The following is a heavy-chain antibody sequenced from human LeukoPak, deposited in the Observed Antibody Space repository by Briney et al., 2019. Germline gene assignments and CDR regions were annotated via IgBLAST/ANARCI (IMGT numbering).Heavy chain of an antibody. D-gene: IGHD3-16*02. Sequence: PGGSLRLSCAASGFTFSSFVMSWVRQAPGKGLEWVSAISGSGGSTYYADSVKGRFTVSRDNSKNTLYLQMNSLRAEDTAVYYCTRDRVSSNYWGQGTLVIVS. J-gene: IGHJ4*02. CDR3: TRDRVSSNY. CDR1: GFTFSSFV. V-gene: IGHV3-23*01. CDR2: ISGSGGST.